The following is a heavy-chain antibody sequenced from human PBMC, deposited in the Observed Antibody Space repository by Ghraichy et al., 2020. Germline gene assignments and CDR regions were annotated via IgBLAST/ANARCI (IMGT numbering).Heavy chain of an antibody. V-gene: IGHV3-23*01. Sequence: GGSLRLSCAASGFTFSSYAMSWVRQAPGKGLEWVSTISGSGGSTYYADSVKGRFTISRDNSKNTLYLQMNSLRAEDTAVYYCAKNIVVVTAAKGFDYWGQGNLVTVSS. D-gene: IGHD2-21*02. CDR2: ISGSGGST. CDR1: GFTFSSYA. CDR3: AKNIVVVTAAKGFDY. J-gene: IGHJ4*02.